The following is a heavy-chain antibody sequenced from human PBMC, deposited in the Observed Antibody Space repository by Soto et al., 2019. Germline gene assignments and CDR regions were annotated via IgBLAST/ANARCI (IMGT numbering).Heavy chain of an antibody. J-gene: IGHJ6*02. Sequence: SETLSLTCAISGDSVSSNSAAWNWIRHSPSRGLDWLGRTYYSSKWYNDYAVSVKSRITINPDTSKNQFSLQLNSVTPEDTAVYYCARGVQLPYYYYYGMDVWGQGTTVTVSS. D-gene: IGHD1-1*01. V-gene: IGHV6-1*01. CDR2: TYYSSKWYN. CDR1: GDSVSSNSAA. CDR3: ARGVQLPYYYYYGMDV.